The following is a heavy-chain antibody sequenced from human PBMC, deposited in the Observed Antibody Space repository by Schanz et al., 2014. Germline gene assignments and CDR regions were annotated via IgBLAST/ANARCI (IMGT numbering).Heavy chain of an antibody. CDR1: GFTFSTYA. J-gene: IGHJ6*02. Sequence: EVQLVESGGGLVQPGGSLRLSCVASGFTFSTYAMTWVRQAPGKGLEWVSSISIRGGNTYYADSVKGRFTISRDNSKNALYLQMNSLRAEDTAVYYCARRITGTHHNPYYHGMDVWGQGTTVTVSS. CDR2: ISIRGGNT. CDR3: ARRITGTHHNPYYHGMDV. D-gene: IGHD1-20*01. V-gene: IGHV3-23*04.